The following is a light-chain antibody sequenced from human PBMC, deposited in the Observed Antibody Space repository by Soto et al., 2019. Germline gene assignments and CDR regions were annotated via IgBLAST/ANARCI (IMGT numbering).Light chain of an antibody. CDR2: KAS. V-gene: IGKV1-5*03. J-gene: IGKJ1*01. Sequence: DIQMTQSPSTLSASVGDRVTITCRASQSISSWLAWYQQKPGTAPNLLIYKASTLQSGVPSRFSGSGSGTEFTLTISSLQPDDSATYYCQQYTDTSPLAPGTKVDIK. CDR1: QSISSW. CDR3: QQYTDTSP.